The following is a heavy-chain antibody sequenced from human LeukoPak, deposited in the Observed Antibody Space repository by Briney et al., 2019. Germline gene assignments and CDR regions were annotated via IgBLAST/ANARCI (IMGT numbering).Heavy chain of an antibody. CDR2: IGGDGGSA. CDR1: GFTFDDYA. V-gene: IGHV3-43*02. CDR3: AKERSDYYDSSGYEDYFDY. Sequence: SGGSLRLSCAASGFTFDDYAMHWVRQAPGKGLVCVFLIGGDGGSAYYADSVRGRFTISRDNSKNSLYLQMNSLRTEDTALYYCAKERSDYYDSSGYEDYFDYWGQGTLVTVSS. D-gene: IGHD3-22*01. J-gene: IGHJ4*02.